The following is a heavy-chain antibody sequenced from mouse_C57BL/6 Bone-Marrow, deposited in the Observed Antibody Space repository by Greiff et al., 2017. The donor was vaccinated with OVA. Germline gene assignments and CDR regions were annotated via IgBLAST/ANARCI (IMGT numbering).Heavy chain of an antibody. J-gene: IGHJ2*01. CDR1: GYTFTDYY. CDR3: ARGLRVSCWLLFDY. Sequence: EVQLQQSGPVLVKPGASVKMSCKASGYTFTDYYMNWVKQSHGQSLEWIGVINPYNGGTSYNQKFKGKATLTVDKSSSTAYMELNSLTSEDSAVYYCARGLRVSCWLLFDYWGQGTTLTVSS. D-gene: IGHD2-3*01. CDR2: INPYNGGT. V-gene: IGHV1-19*01.